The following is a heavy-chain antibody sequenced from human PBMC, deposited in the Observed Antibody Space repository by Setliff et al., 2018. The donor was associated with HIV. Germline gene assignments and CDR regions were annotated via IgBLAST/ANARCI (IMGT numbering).Heavy chain of an antibody. CDR3: ARNLDTSANYFTPFFDY. J-gene: IGHJ4*02. CDR2: VYYSGST. V-gene: IGHV4-34*01. D-gene: IGHD3-22*01. Sequence: SETLSLTCSVYGGSFSAYYWSWIRQPPGKGLEWIGSVYYSGSTYYNPSLKSRVIISLDTSKKQVSLKVTSVTAADTALYYCARNLDTSANYFTPFFDYWGQATLVTVSS. CDR1: GGSFSAYY.